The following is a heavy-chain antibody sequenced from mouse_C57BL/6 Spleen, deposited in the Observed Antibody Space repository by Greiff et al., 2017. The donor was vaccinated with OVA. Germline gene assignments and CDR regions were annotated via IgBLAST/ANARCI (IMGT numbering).Heavy chain of an antibody. J-gene: IGHJ2*01. CDR2: IDPSDSYT. D-gene: IGHD2-5*01. Sequence: QVQLQQPGAELVRPGTSVKLSCKASGYTFTSYWMHWVKQRPGQGLEWIGVIDPSDSYTNYNQKFKGKATLTVDTSSSTAYMQLSSLTSEDSAVYYCATAYYSKTYFDYWGQGTTLTVSS. CDR3: ATAYYSKTYFDY. V-gene: IGHV1-59*01. CDR1: GYTFTSYW.